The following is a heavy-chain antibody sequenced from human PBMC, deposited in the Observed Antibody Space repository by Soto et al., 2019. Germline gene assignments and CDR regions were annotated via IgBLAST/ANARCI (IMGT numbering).Heavy chain of an antibody. V-gene: IGHV1-18*01. J-gene: IGHJ5*02. D-gene: IGHD3-3*01. CDR2: ISAYNGNT. Sequence: ASVKVSCKASGYTFTSYGISWVRQAPGQGLEWMGWISAYNGNTNYAQKLQGRVTMTTDTSTSTAYMELRSLRSDDTAVYYCAKDGFNDFGSGYYTHDGLWFDPWGQGTLVTVAS. CDR1: GYTFTSYG. CDR3: AKDGFNDFGSGYYTHDGLWFDP.